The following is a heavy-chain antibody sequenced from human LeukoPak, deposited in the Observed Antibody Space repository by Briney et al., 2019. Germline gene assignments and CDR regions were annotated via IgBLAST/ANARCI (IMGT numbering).Heavy chain of an antibody. CDR2: IKQDGSET. CDR1: GFTFSNYW. D-gene: IGHD1-26*01. V-gene: IGHV3-7*01. CDR3: ARSYPSFQH. J-gene: IGHJ1*01. Sequence: GGSLRLSCAASGFTFSNYWMSWVRRAPGKGLEWVANIKQDGSETYYVDSVRGRFTISRDNAKNSVYLQMNSLRAEDTAVYYCARSYPSFQHWGQGTLVTVSS.